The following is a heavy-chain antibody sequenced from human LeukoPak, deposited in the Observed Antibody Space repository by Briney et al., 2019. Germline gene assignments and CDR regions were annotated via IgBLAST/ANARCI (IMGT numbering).Heavy chain of an antibody. CDR3: ASTSGWYEPIDY. CDR1: AFTFSSYG. J-gene: IGHJ4*02. D-gene: IGHD6-19*01. Sequence: PGGSLRLSCAASAFTFSSYGMHWVRQAPGKGLEWVAVIWYDGSNRYYADSVKGRFTISRDNSKNTLYLQMNSLRAEDTAVYYCASTSGWYEPIDYWGQGTLVTVSS. V-gene: IGHV3-33*01. CDR2: IWYDGSNR.